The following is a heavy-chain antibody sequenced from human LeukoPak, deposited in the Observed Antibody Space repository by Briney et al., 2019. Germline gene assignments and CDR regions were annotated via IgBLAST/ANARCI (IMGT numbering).Heavy chain of an antibody. CDR3: AREITVAGNDRRFDP. D-gene: IGHD6-19*01. Sequence: PGGSLRLSCAASGFTVSSNYMSWVRQAPGKGLEWVSVIYSGGSTYYADSVKGRFTISRDDSKNTLYLQLNSLRPEDTAMYYCAREITVAGNDRRFDPWGQGTLVSVSS. J-gene: IGHJ5*02. CDR2: IYSGGST. CDR1: GFTVSSNY. V-gene: IGHV3-66*01.